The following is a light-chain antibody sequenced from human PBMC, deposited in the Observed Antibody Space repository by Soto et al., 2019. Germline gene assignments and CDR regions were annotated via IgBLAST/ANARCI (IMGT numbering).Light chain of an antibody. J-gene: IGKJ3*01. CDR1: QTLSINS. V-gene: IGKV3-20*01. CDR3: QQDDCAPLT. Sequence: EIVLTQSPDTLSLSPGERATLFCRASQTLSINSLACYQHKPCQAPRLLIYAASTRHTGIPDRFNGSGSGTDFALTINRLEPEDFAVYFCQQDDCAPLTLGPGTKVYGK. CDR2: AAS.